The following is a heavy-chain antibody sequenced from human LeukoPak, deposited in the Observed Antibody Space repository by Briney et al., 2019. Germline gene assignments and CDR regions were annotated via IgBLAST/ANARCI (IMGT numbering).Heavy chain of an antibody. V-gene: IGHV3-7*01. J-gene: IGHJ2*01. CDR1: GISFSNYW. CDR2: IKEDGSDK. Sequence: GGSLRLSCAASGISFSNYWMTWIRQAPEKGLQWVANIKEDGSDKNYADSVKGRFTISRDNAKNLLYLQMNSLRAEDTAVYYCARWTDWYFDLWGRGILVTVSS. D-gene: IGHD3/OR15-3a*01. CDR3: ARWTDWYFDL.